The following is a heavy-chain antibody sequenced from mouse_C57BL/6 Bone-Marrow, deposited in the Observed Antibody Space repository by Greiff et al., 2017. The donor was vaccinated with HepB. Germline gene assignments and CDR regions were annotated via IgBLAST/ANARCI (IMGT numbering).Heavy chain of an antibody. CDR3: TRGRGFAY. Sequence: LVESGAELVRPGASVTLSCKASGYTFTDYEMHWVKQTPVHGLEWIGAIDPETGGTAYNQKFKGKAILTADKSSSTAYMELRSLTSEDSAVYYCTRGRGFAYWGQGTLVTVSA. CDR2: IDPETGGT. J-gene: IGHJ3*01. D-gene: IGHD3-3*01. CDR1: GYTFTDYE. V-gene: IGHV1-15*01.